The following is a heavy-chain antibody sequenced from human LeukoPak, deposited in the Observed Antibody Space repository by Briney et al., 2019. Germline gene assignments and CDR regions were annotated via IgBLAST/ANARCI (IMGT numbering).Heavy chain of an antibody. J-gene: IGHJ5*02. CDR3: ARLLRQYNWFDP. CDR2: LYGDGSK. D-gene: IGHD2/OR15-2a*01. V-gene: IGHV3-66*04. CDR1: GFTVSSSF. Sequence: GGSLRLFCAASGFTVSSSFLSWVRQAPGKGLEWVSVLYGDGSKYYAGSVRGRFTISRDTSKNTLYLQMNSLRSEDTAVYYCARLLRQYNWFDPWGQGTLVTVSS.